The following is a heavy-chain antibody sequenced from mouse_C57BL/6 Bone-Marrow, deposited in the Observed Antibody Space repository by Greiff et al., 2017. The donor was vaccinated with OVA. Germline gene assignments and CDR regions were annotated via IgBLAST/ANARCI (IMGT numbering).Heavy chain of an antibody. J-gene: IGHJ4*01. D-gene: IGHD1-1*01. CDR3: ARRITTGAMDY. V-gene: IGHV5-12*01. CDR2: ISNGGGST. Sequence: EVQLLESGGGLVQPGGSLKLSCAASGFTFSDYYMYWVRQTPEKRLEWVAYISNGGGSTYYPDTVKGRFTISRDNAKNTLYLQMSRLKSEDTAMYYCARRITTGAMDYWGQGTSVTVSS. CDR1: GFTFSDYY.